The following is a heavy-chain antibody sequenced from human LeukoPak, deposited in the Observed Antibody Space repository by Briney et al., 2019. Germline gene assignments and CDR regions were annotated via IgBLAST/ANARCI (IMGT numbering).Heavy chain of an antibody. D-gene: IGHD2-15*01. CDR1: GFTFSSYG. CDR3: ARDRTRDCSGGSCYRHYFDY. J-gene: IGHJ4*02. Sequence: PGRSLRLSCAVSGFTFSSYGMHWVRQAPGKGLEWVAVIWYDGSNKYYADSVRGRFTITRDNSKSTLYLLMNSLRAEDSAVYYCARDRTRDCSGGSCYRHYFDYWGQGTLVSVSS. CDR2: IWYDGSNK. V-gene: IGHV3-33*01.